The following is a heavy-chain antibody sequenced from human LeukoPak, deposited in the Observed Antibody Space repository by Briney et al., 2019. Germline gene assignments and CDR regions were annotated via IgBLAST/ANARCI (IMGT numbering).Heavy chain of an antibody. Sequence: GRSLRLSCAASGFAFSSYGMHWVRQAPGKGLEWVAVISYDGSNKYYADSVKGRFTTSRDNSKNTLYLQMNSLRAEDTAVYYCAKDSCDYVWGSYRCGWFDPWGQGTLVTVSS. CDR3: AKDSCDYVWGSYRCGWFDP. CDR1: GFAFSSYG. D-gene: IGHD3-16*02. CDR2: ISYDGSNK. J-gene: IGHJ5*02. V-gene: IGHV3-30*18.